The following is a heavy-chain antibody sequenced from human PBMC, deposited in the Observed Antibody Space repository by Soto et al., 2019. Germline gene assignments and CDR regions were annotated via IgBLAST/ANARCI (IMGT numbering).Heavy chain of an antibody. V-gene: IGHV3-73*01. CDR1: GFAFSGSA. J-gene: IGHJ5*02. D-gene: IGHD3-16*01. CDR3: TRDLFSYDYSGILWFDP. CDR2: IRSKGHNYAT. Sequence: GALSLSCAASGFAFSGSAMYWVRQASGKGPEWVGRIRSKGHNYATEYATSVKGRFTISRDDSKNTAYLQMNSLQTEDTAVYYCTRDLFSYDYSGILWFDPWGQGTLVTVSS.